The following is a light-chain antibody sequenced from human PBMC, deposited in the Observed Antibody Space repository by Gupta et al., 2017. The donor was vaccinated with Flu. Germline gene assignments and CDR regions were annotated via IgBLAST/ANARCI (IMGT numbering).Light chain of an antibody. V-gene: IGKV3D-15*01. J-gene: IGKJ4*01. CDR3: QQYASWPLT. CDR2: GAS. Sequence: EIVMTQSPATLSVSPGERATLSCRASQNLNGYLVWHQQKPGQAPRLLIYGASTRATGIPARFSGSGSGTEFTLTISSLQSEDFAVYFCQQYASWPLTFGGGTEVEIK. CDR1: QNLNGY.